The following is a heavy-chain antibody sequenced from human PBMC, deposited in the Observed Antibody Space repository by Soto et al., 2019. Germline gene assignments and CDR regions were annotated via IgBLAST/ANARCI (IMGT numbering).Heavy chain of an antibody. CDR2: ISGYNGNT. V-gene: IGHV1-18*01. CDR3: ARGPSLPYIVGALTFDF. CDR1: GYNIITYG. D-gene: IGHD1-26*01. Sequence: QVHLEQSGPEVKRPGASVKVSCRASGYNIITYGISWVRQAPGQAPERMRWISGYNGNTNYPPNCLGGVSKTSDIFTTTTSLELRSLRSDDTAVYYCARGPSLPYIVGALTFDFWGQGTPVTVSS. J-gene: IGHJ4*02.